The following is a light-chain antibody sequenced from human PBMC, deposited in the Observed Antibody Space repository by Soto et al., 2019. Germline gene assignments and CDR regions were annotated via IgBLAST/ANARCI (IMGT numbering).Light chain of an antibody. Sequence: QSALTQPASVSGSPGQSITISCTGTSSDVGGYNYVSWYQQHPGKAPKLMIYDVSNRPSGVSNRFSGSKSGNTASLTISGLQAEDEGDYYCNSYTSSSTRVVFGGGTKLTVL. CDR3: NSYTSSSTRVV. CDR1: SSDVGGYNY. V-gene: IGLV2-14*01. CDR2: DVS. J-gene: IGLJ2*01.